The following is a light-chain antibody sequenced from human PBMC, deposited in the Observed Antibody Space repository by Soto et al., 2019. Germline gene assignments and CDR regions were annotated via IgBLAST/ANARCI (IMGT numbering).Light chain of an antibody. CDR2: DAS. J-gene: IGKJ2*01. Sequence: EIALTQSPAALSLSPGERATLSCRASQSVSNYLHWYQQRPGRAPRLLIYDASHRATGIPARFSGSGSGTDFTLTINSLEPEDFAVFYCQQRGDLPRTFGQGTKLEIK. CDR3: QQRGDLPRT. CDR1: QSVSNY. V-gene: IGKV3-11*01.